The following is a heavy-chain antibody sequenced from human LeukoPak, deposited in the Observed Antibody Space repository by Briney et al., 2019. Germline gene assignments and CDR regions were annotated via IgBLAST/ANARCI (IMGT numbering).Heavy chain of an antibody. Sequence: SETLSLTCTVSGGSIISDYWSWFRQPPGKGLEWIGYIYYSGSTNYNPSLQSRVTILVDTSKNQFSLKLSSVTAADTAVYYCARWTYSGSYYYMDVWGKGTTVTVSS. CDR1: GGSIISDY. D-gene: IGHD1-26*01. J-gene: IGHJ6*03. CDR3: ARWTYSGSYYYMDV. CDR2: IYYSGST. V-gene: IGHV4-59*01.